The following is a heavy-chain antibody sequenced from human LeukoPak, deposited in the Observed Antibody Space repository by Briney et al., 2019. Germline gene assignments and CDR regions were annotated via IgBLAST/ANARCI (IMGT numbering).Heavy chain of an antibody. CDR2: ISYDGSKK. J-gene: IGHJ4*02. D-gene: IGHD3-16*02. CDR1: GFTFSSFG. Sequence: GGSLRLSCAASGFTFSSFGMHWVRQAPGKGPEWVTVISYDGSKKYYADSVKGRFTISRDNSKNTLYLEMNSLTAEDAAVYYCAREGPRLRLGELSLVDYWGQGTLVTVSS. CDR3: AREGPRLRLGELSLVDY. V-gene: IGHV3-30*03.